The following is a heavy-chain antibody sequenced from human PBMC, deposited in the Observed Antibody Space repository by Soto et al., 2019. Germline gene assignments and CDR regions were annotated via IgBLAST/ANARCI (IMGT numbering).Heavy chain of an antibody. CDR3: AKRKVGVAVAEDHDY. Sequence: EVQLLESGGGLVQPGGSLRLSCAASGFTFSSYAMSCVRQAPGKGLEWVSGISGSGGSTYYADSVKGRFTISRDNSKNTLYLQMNSLRAADTAVYYCAKRKVGVAVAEDHDYWGQETLVTVSS. CDR1: GFTFSSYA. D-gene: IGHD6-13*01. V-gene: IGHV3-23*01. CDR2: ISGSGGST. J-gene: IGHJ4*02.